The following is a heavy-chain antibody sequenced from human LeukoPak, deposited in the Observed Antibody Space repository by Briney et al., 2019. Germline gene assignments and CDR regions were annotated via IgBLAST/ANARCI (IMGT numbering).Heavy chain of an antibody. Sequence: PGTSLTLSCAASGFTLTTYGIHWVRQAPGKGLEWVAVISYDGINKDYADSVKGRFTISRDNSKNTLYLQMNSLRAEDTALYYCARGHDSGGNSARRAFDIWGQGTMVTVSS. CDR3: ARGHDSGGNSARRAFDI. J-gene: IGHJ3*02. CDR2: ISYDGINK. D-gene: IGHD4-23*01. CDR1: GFTLTTYG. V-gene: IGHV3-33*08.